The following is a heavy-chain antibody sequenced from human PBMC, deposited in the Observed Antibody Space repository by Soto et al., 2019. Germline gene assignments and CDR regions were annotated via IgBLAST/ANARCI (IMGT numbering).Heavy chain of an antibody. D-gene: IGHD3-16*01. Sequence: GGSLRLSCAASGFTFGSYALSWVRQAPGKGLEWVSTITGSGDNTFYADSVKGRFTISRDNSKSTLYMQMSSLRAEDTXVYYCARSSTAGGFGDYWGQGTLVTVSS. CDR3: ARSSTAGGFGDY. J-gene: IGHJ4*02. V-gene: IGHV3-23*01. CDR2: ITGSGDNT. CDR1: GFTFGSYA.